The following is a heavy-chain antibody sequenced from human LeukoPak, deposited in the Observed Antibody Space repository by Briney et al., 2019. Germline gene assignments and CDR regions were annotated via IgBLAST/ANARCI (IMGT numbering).Heavy chain of an antibody. CDR2: ISSSSSTI. V-gene: IGHV3-48*01. Sequence: GGSLSLSCAASGFTFSSYSMNWVRQAPGKGLEWVSYISSSSSTIYYADSVKGRFTISRDNSKNTLYLQMNSLRAEDTAVYYCARDLGGLDYWGQGTLVTVSS. J-gene: IGHJ4*02. D-gene: IGHD2-15*01. CDR3: ARDLGGLDY. CDR1: GFTFSSYS.